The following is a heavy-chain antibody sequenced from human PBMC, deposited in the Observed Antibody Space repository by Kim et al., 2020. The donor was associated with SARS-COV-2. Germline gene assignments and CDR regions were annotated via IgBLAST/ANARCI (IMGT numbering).Heavy chain of an antibody. CDR1: GDSVSSNSAA. D-gene: IGHD2-15*01. Sequence: SQTLSLTCAISGDSVSSNSAAWNWIRQSPSRGLEWLGRTYYRSKWYNDYAVSVKSRITINPDTSKNQFSLQLNSVTPEDTAVYYCARDQTRPRQQRGRTEDIVVVVAGPKRYYYYYGMDVWGQGTTVTVSS. V-gene: IGHV6-1*01. CDR2: TYYRSKWYN. J-gene: IGHJ6*02. CDR3: ARDQTRPRQQRGRTEDIVVVVAGPKRYYYYYGMDV.